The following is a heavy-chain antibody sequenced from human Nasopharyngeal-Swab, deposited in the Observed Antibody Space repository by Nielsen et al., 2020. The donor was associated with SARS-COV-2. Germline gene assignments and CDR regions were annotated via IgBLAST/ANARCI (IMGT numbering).Heavy chain of an antibody. Sequence: GESLKISCAASGFTFNVYWMSWVRQVPGKGLEWVANIKQDGSEKYYVDSVKGRFTISRDNAKNSLYLQMNSLRAEDTAVYYCARDQYYDSSGYYYYGMDVWGQGTTVTVSS. D-gene: IGHD3-22*01. CDR1: GFTFNVYW. J-gene: IGHJ6*02. V-gene: IGHV3-7*01. CDR3: ARDQYYDSSGYYYYGMDV. CDR2: IKQDGSEK.